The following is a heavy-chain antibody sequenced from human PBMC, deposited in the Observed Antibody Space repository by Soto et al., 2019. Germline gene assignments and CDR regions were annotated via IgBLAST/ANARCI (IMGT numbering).Heavy chain of an antibody. D-gene: IGHD1-1*01. J-gene: IGHJ4*02. CDR3: AREKVGTTFFDN. Sequence: SETLSLTCNVSGFAISRGYYWSWVRQPPGKGLEWIGSIYPSVSSYHNPSLESRLPLSIDTSKNQFTLKLASVTAADTALYYCAREKVGTTFFDNWGQGTQVTVSS. CDR1: GFAISRGYY. V-gene: IGHV4-38-2*02. CDR2: IYPSVSS.